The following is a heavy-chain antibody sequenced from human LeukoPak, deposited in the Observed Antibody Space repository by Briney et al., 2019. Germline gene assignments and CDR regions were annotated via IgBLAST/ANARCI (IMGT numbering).Heavy chain of an antibody. D-gene: IGHD2-2*01. V-gene: IGHV1-69*02. J-gene: IGHJ5*02. CDR3: ARGGAIVVVPAAELRFDP. CDR1: GGTFSSYT. Sequence: GSSVKVSCKASGGTFSSYTINWVRQAPGQGLEWMGRIIPILVIANYAQKFQGRVTITAAKSTSTAYMELSSLRSEDTAVYYCARGGAIVVVPAAELRFDPWGQGTLVTVSS. CDR2: IIPILVIA.